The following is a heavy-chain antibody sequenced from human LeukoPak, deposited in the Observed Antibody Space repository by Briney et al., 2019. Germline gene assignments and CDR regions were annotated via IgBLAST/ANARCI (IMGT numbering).Heavy chain of an antibody. Sequence: SVKVSCKASGGTFISYAISWVRQAPGQGLEWMGRIIPILGIANYAQKFQGRVTITADKSTSTAYMELSSLRSEDTAVYYCAREIVVVTADAFDIWGQGTMVTVSS. V-gene: IGHV1-69*04. J-gene: IGHJ3*02. CDR1: GGTFISYA. D-gene: IGHD3-22*01. CDR3: AREIVVVTADAFDI. CDR2: IIPILGIA.